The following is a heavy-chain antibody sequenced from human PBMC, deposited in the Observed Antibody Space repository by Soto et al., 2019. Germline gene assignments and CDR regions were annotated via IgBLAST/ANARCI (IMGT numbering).Heavy chain of an antibody. J-gene: IGHJ6*02. CDR3: ARDFNDILTGYYPGGYYYGMDV. CDR2: ISYDGSNK. CDR1: GFTFSSYA. D-gene: IGHD3-9*01. V-gene: IGHV3-30-3*01. Sequence: GGSLRLSCAASGFTFSSYAMHWVRQAPGKGLEWVAVISYDGSNKYYADSVKGRFTISRDNSKNTLYLQMNSLRAEDTAVYYCARDFNDILTGYYPGGYYYGMDVWGQGTTVTVSS.